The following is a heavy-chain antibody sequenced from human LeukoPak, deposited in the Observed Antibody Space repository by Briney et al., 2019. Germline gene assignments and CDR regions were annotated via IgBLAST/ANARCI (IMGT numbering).Heavy chain of an antibody. V-gene: IGHV5-51*01. Sequence: GEALKISWKGSGSSFTSYWIGGGRQMPGKGLEWMGIIYPGDSDTRYSPSFPGQVTISVDKSISTAYLQWSSLKASDTAMYYCARRSAIRGWDVWGKGTTVTISS. J-gene: IGHJ6*04. D-gene: IGHD3-10*01. CDR2: IYPGDSDT. CDR1: GSSFTSYW. CDR3: ARRSAIRGWDV.